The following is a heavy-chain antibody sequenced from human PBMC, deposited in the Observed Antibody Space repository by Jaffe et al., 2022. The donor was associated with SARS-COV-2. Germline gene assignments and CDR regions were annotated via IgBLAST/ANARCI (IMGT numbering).Heavy chain of an antibody. J-gene: IGHJ4*02. D-gene: IGHD5-18*01. Sequence: EVQLLESGGGLVQPGGSLRLSCAASGFTFSNYAMNWVRQAPGKGLEWISGFSGGGGSTHYADSVKGRFTISRDNSQNTLYLQMNSLRADDTAIYYCARDRNIGMVGIFDYWGQGTLVTVSS. CDR2: FSGGGGST. CDR1: GFTFSNYA. V-gene: IGHV3-23*01. CDR3: ARDRNIGMVGIFDY.